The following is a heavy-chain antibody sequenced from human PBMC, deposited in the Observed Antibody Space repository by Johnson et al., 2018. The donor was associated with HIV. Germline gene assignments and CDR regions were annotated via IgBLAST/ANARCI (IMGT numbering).Heavy chain of an antibody. CDR2: ISYDGINK. Sequence: QVLLVESVGGVVQPGRSLRLSCAASGFTFSSYGMHWVRQAPGKGLEWVAVISYDGINKYYADSVKGRFTISRDNSKNTLYLQMNSLRAEDTAVYYCAKGLMRGAFDIWGQGTMVTVSS. J-gene: IGHJ3*02. CDR3: AKGLMRGAFDI. CDR1: GFTFSSYG. D-gene: IGHD2-8*01. V-gene: IGHV3-30*18.